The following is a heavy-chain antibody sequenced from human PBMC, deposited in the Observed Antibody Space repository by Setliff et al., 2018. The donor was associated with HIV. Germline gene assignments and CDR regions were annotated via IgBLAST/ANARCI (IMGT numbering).Heavy chain of an antibody. Sequence: SETLSLTCTVSGGSISTYYWSWIRQPPGKGLEWIGSIYLTGSSDNNPSLKSRVTLSVDKSKHQFSLKLSSVTAADTAVYYCARVQMAYAAFDVWGQGTMVTVSS. J-gene: IGHJ3*01. V-gene: IGHV4-59*12. D-gene: IGHD4-17*01. CDR3: ARVQMAYAAFDV. CDR1: GGSISTYY. CDR2: IYLTGSS.